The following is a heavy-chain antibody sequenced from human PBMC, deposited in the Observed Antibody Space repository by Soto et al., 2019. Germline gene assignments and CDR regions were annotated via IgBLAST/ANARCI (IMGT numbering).Heavy chain of an antibody. Sequence: PSETLSLTCTVSGGSISSYYWSWIRQPPGKGLEWIGYIYYSGSTNYNPSLKSRVTISVDTSKNQFSLKLSSVTAADTAVYYCARGYHYDFWSGYYTPFPYYYYYYMDVWGKGTXVTVSS. D-gene: IGHD3-3*01. CDR2: IYYSGST. J-gene: IGHJ6*03. V-gene: IGHV4-59*01. CDR3: ARGYHYDFWSGYYTPFPYYYYYYMDV. CDR1: GGSISSYY.